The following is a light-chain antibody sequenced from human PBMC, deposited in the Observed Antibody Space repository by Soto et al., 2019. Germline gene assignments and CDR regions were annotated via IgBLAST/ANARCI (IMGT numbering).Light chain of an antibody. CDR1: QSVGSN. CDR2: GAF. Sequence: EIVMTQSPATLAVSPGERATLSCRASQSVGSNLAWYQQKPGQAPRLLIYGAFTRATGIPARFSGSGSGTEFTLTINSLQSEDFAVYYCQQHNNWRPDYTFGQGTKLEIK. CDR3: QQHNNWRPDYT. J-gene: IGKJ2*01. V-gene: IGKV3-15*01.